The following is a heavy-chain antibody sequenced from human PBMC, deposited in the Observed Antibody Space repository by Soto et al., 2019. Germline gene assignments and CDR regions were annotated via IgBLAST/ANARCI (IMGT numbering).Heavy chain of an antibody. Sequence: EASVKVSCKTSGYTLTSYGITWVRQAPGQGLEWMGWITTDKGKTTYAQKFQGRVTMTTDISTSTAYMELRSLRSDDTAVYYCATHSPAFDYWGQGTLVTVSS. CDR2: ITTDKGKT. D-gene: IGHD2-21*01. CDR3: ATHSPAFDY. V-gene: IGHV1-18*01. CDR1: GYTLTSYG. J-gene: IGHJ4*02.